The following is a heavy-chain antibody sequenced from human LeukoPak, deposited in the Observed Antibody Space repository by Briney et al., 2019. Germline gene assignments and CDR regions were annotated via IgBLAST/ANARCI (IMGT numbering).Heavy chain of an antibody. V-gene: IGHV3-21*01. D-gene: IGHD1-26*01. CDR3: ARLSVGVAIFDY. CDR2: ISSSSSYI. CDR1: GFTFSSYS. J-gene: IGHJ4*02. Sequence: PGGSLRLSCAASGFTFSSYSVNWVRQAPGKGLEWVSSISSSSSYIYYADSVKGRFTISRDNAKNSLYLQMNSLRAEDTAVYYCARLSVGVAIFDYWGQGTLVTVSS.